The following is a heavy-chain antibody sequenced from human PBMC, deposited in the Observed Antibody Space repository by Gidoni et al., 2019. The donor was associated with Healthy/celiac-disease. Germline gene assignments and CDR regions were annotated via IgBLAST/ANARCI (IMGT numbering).Heavy chain of an antibody. CDR2: IWYDGSNK. V-gene: IGHV3-33*01. D-gene: IGHD2-2*01. Sequence: QVQLVESGGGVVQPGRSLRLSCAASGFTFSSYGMHWVRQAPGKGLEWVAVIWYDGSNKYYADSVKGRFTISRDNSKNTLYLQMNSLRAEDTAVYYCARDSSYCSSTSCYRYFDYWGQGTLVTVSS. CDR1: GFTFSSYG. J-gene: IGHJ4*02. CDR3: ARDSSYCSSTSCYRYFDY.